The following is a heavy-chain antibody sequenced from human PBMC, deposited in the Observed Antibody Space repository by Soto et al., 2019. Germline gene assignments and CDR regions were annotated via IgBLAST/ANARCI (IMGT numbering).Heavy chain of an antibody. CDR3: AKDRVNHNSVWDPFDI. D-gene: IGHD2-21*01. Sequence: PGGSLRLSCAASGFIFSNYAMSWVRQAPGKGLEWVAGMGGANGDTYYADSVRGRFAISRDNSKSTLFLQMNSLRAEDTAVYYCAKDRVNHNSVWDPFDIWGQGTMVTVSS. CDR2: MGGANGDT. CDR1: GFIFSNYA. J-gene: IGHJ3*02. V-gene: IGHV3-23*01.